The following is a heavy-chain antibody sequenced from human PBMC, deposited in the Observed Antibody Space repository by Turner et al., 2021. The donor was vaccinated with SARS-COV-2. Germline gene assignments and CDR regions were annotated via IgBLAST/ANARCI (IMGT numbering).Heavy chain of an antibody. J-gene: IGHJ4*02. CDR3: ARGSGWVADY. V-gene: IGHV3-7*01. D-gene: IGHD6-19*01. CDR2: IKQDGSET. Sequence: EVQLAESGGGLVQPGGSLRLSCAASGFTFNNHWMNWVRQAPGKGLGWVAIIKQDGSETLYVDSVKGRFTISRDNAKNSLYLQMNSLRAEDTAIYYCARGSGWVADYWGQGTLVTVSS. CDR1: GFTFNNHW.